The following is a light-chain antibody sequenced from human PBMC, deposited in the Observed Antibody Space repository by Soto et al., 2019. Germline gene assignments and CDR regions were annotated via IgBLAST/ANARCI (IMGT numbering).Light chain of an antibody. V-gene: IGLV2-14*01. CDR1: SSDIGYYNY. CDR2: DVN. J-gene: IGLJ1*01. CDR3: SSYASGSTLYV. Sequence: QSVLTQPASMSGSPGQSITISCTGTSSDIGYYNYVSWYQQHPGKAPKLMIYDVNNRPSGVSDRFSGSKSGNTASLTISGLQAEDEADYYCSSYASGSTLYVFGTGTKLTVL.